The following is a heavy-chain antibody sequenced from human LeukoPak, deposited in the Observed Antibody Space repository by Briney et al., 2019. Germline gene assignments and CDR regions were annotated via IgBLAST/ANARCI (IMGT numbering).Heavy chain of an antibody. Sequence: GGSLRLSCAASGFTFSSYGMHWVRQAPGKGLEWVAFIRYVGSNKYYADSVKGRFTISRDNSKNTLYLQMNSLRAEDTAVYYCAKSYGSGIYYYYMDVWGKGTTVTVSS. CDR2: IRYVGSNK. CDR3: AKSYGSGIYYYYMDV. V-gene: IGHV3-30*02. J-gene: IGHJ6*03. CDR1: GFTFSSYG. D-gene: IGHD3-10*01.